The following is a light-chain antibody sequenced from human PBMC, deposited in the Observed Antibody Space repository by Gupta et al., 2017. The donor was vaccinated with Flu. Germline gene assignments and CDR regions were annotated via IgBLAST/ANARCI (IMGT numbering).Light chain of an antibody. CDR2: DVS. Sequence: SDVGRSNSVSWYQQHPGKAPKLLIYDVSSRPSGVSGRFSGSKSGNTASLTISGLQAEDETDYYCSSYTSVSTFYVFGTGTKVTVL. V-gene: IGLV2-14*03. CDR1: SDVGRSNS. CDR3: SSYTSVSTFYV. J-gene: IGLJ1*01.